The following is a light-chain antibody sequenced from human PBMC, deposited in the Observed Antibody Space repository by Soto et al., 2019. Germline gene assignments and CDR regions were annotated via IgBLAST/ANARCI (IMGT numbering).Light chain of an antibody. J-gene: IGLJ1*01. Sequence: HSVLTKPASVYGAPGQSITISCTGTSSYVGGYNYVSWYQQHPGKAPKFMIYDVSNRPSGVSNRFSGSKSGNTASLTISGLQAEDEADYYCSSYTTNTTRQIVFGTGTKVTVL. CDR2: DVS. V-gene: IGLV2-14*01. CDR1: SSYVGGYNY. CDR3: SSYTTNTTRQIV.